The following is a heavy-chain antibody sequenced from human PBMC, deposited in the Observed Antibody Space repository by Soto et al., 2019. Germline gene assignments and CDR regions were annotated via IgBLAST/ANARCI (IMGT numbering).Heavy chain of an antibody. D-gene: IGHD1-7*01. CDR1: GYSFTSYW. J-gene: IGHJ6*02. CDR2: IYPGDSDT. V-gene: IGHV5-51*01. CDR3: ERRETGTTDYYYAMDG. Sequence: PGDSLKISCKGSGYSFTSYWIGWVRQMPGKCLEWMGIIYPGDSDTRYSPSFQGQVTISADKAISTAYLQWSSLKASDTAMYYCERRETGTTDYYYAMDGWGQGTKVRVS.